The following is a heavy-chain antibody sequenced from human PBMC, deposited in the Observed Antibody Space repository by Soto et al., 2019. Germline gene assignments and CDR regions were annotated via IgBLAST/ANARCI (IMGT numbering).Heavy chain of an antibody. CDR2: ISSSSSYT. CDR1: GFTFSDYY. V-gene: IGHV3-11*06. J-gene: IGHJ4*02. D-gene: IGHD3-10*01. Sequence: QVQLVESGGGLVKPGGSLRLSCAASGFTFSDYYMSWIRQAPGKGLEWVSYISSSSSYTNYADSVKGRFTISRDNAKNSLYLQMSSLRAEDTAVYYCARGDTMVRGVIADWGQGTLVTVSS. CDR3: ARGDTMVRGVIAD.